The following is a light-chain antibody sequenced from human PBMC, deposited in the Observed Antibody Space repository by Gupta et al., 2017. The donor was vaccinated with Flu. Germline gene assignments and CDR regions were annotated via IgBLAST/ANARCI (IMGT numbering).Light chain of an antibody. CDR3: QQSYTSPRET. CDR1: QSISGN. V-gene: IGKV1-39*01. CDR2: NTS. J-gene: IGKJ4*01. Sequence: DIQMTQSPSSLSASVGDRVTLTCRASQSISGNLNWYQQKPGKAPKLLIYNTSTLQRGVPSRFSGSGSGTEFTLTISSLQAEDFATYYCQQSYTSPRETFGGGTKVEIK.